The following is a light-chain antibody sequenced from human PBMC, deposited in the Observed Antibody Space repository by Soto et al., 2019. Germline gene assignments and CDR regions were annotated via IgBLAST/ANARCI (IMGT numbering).Light chain of an antibody. V-gene: IGKV4-1*01. CDR1: QSVLYSPNNKNY. CDR3: HQYASSPWT. J-gene: IGKJ1*01. Sequence: DIVMTQSPDSLALSLGERATINCKSSQSVLYSPNNKNYLAWYQQKPGQHPKLLLYWASMRESGVPDRFSGSASGTDFTLTISSLQAEDVAVYYCHQYASSPWTFGPGTKVEIK. CDR2: WAS.